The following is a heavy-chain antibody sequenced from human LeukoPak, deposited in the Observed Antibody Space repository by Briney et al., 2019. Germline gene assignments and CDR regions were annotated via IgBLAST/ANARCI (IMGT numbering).Heavy chain of an antibody. J-gene: IGHJ6*03. CDR2: IYTSGST. V-gene: IGHV4-4*07. CDR3: ARDRGTMVRGVLYYYYYYMDV. D-gene: IGHD3-10*01. Sequence: SETLSLTCTVSGGSISSYYWSWIRQPAGKGLEWIGRIYTSGSTNYNPSLKSRVTISVDKSKNQFSLKLSSVTAADTAVYYCARDRGTMVRGVLYYYYYYMDVWGKGTTVTVSS. CDR1: GGSISSYY.